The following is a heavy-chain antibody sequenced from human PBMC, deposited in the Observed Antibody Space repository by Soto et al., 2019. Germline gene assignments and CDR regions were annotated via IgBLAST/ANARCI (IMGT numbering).Heavy chain of an antibody. V-gene: IGHV5-51*01. J-gene: IGHJ4*02. Sequence: GESLKISCQCSGYTFSNFWIGWVRQLPGKGLEWMGIIYPGDHETRYSPSFHGKVTISADKSINTAYLQWNSLEASDTAFYFCARSPRGSPYFDYWGQGALVTVSS. D-gene: IGHD6-13*01. CDR2: IYPGDHET. CDR3: ARSPRGSPYFDY. CDR1: GYTFSNFW.